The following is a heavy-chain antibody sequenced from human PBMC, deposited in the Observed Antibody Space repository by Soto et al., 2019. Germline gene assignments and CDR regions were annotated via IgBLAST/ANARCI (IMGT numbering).Heavy chain of an antibody. D-gene: IGHD3-10*01. J-gene: IGHJ5*02. Sequence: GSGPTLVNPTQTLTLTCTFSGFSFNTRGVAVGWIRQPPGKALEWLAIIYWDDDKRYSPSLKNRLTITKDTSKNQVVLTLTNMDPVDTATYYCAHGDGSLGRDWFDPWGQGTLVTVSS. CDR3: AHGDGSLGRDWFDP. V-gene: IGHV2-5*02. CDR1: GFSFNTRGVA. CDR2: IYWDDDK.